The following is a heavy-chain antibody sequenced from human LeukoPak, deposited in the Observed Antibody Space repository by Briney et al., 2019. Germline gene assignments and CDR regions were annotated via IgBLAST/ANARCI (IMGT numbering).Heavy chain of an antibody. V-gene: IGHV1-2*06. Sequence: ASVKVSCKASGHTFTGYYMHWVRQAPGQGLEWMGRINPNNGGTNYAQKFQGRVTMTRDTSISTAYMELSRLRSDDTAVYYCAREYCSSTSCDHYFDYWGQGTLVTVSS. CDR2: INPNNGGT. D-gene: IGHD2-2*01. J-gene: IGHJ4*02. CDR1: GHTFTGYY. CDR3: AREYCSSTSCDHYFDY.